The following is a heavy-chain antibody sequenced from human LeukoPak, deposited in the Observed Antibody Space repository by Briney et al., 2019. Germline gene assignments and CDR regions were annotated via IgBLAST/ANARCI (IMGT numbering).Heavy chain of an antibody. J-gene: IGHJ1*01. CDR1: GFSFSSYF. CDR3: ARGGYYDSSGYYYVGYFHH. CDR2: ISSTSNYI. V-gene: IGHV3-21*01. D-gene: IGHD3-22*01. Sequence: TGGSLRLSCAASGFSFSSYFMNWVRQAPGKGLEWVSSISSTSNYIYYADSVKGRFTISRDNAKNSLYVQMNSLRAEDTAVYYCARGGYYDSSGYYYVGYFHHWGQGTLVTVSS.